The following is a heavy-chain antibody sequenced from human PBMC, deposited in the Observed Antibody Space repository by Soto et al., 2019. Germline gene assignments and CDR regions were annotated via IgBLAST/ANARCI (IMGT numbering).Heavy chain of an antibody. CDR2: ITNDGGDT. CDR1: GFTFNNYA. J-gene: IGHJ4*02. V-gene: IGHV3-23*01. Sequence: GGSLRLSCAASGFTFNNYAMTWVRQAPGEGLEWVAVITNDGGDTLHADSVKGRFTIFRDNSKNTLFLQMTSLRPEDTAIYYCAKASGKSYPESRVFDFWGQGTRVTVSS. CDR3: AKASGKSYPESRVFDF. D-gene: IGHD1-26*01.